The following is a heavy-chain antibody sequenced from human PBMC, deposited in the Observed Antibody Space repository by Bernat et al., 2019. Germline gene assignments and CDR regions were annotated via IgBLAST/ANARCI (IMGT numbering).Heavy chain of an antibody. CDR2: ISYDGSNK. V-gene: IGHV3-30-3*01. J-gene: IGHJ2*01. Sequence: QVQLVESGGGVVQPGRSLRLSCAASGFTFSSYAMHWVRQAPGKGLERVAVISYDGSNKYYADSVKGRFTISRDNSKNTLYLQMNSLRAEDTAVYYCARDPDYYDSSGYSSNWYFDLWGRGTLVTVSS. CDR3: ARDPDYYDSSGYSSNWYFDL. CDR1: GFTFSSYA. D-gene: IGHD3-22*01.